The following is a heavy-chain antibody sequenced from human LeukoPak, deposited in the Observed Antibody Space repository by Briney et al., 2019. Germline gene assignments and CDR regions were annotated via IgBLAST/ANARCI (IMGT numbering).Heavy chain of an antibody. CDR3: AKDVGKWESLHFFDY. CDR2: LSGSGAST. V-gene: IGHV3-23*01. CDR1: GVTLSSYA. Sequence: GGSLRLSCAASGVTLSSYAMSWVRQAPGKGLEWISGLSGSGASTYYADSVKGRFTISRDDSRNTLYLQMNSLRGDDTAVYYCAKDVGKWESLHFFDYWGQGTLVTVSS. D-gene: IGHD1-26*01. J-gene: IGHJ4*02.